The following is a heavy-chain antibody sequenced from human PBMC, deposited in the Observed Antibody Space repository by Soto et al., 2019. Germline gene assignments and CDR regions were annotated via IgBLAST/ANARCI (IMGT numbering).Heavy chain of an antibody. V-gene: IGHV1-46*01. CDR2: INPSGGST. D-gene: IGHD5-18*01. Sequence: ASVKVSCKASGYTFTSYYMHWVRQAPGQGLEWMGIINPSGGSTSYAQKFQGRVTMTRDTSTSTVYMELSSLRSEDTAVYYCARVSVRECRYVDTAMVLWYWGQGTLVTVSS. J-gene: IGHJ4*02. CDR1: GYTFTSYY. CDR3: ARVSVRECRYVDTAMVLWY.